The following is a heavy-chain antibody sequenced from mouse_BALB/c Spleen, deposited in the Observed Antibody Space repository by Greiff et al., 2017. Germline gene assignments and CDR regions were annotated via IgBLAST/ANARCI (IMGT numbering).Heavy chain of an antibody. V-gene: IGHV1-12*01. J-gene: IGHJ4*01. CDR1: GYTFTSYN. D-gene: IGHD1-1*01. Sequence: LQQPGAELVKPGASVKMSCKASGYTFTSYNMHWVKQTPGQGLEWIGAIYPGNGDTSYNQKFKGKATLTADKSSSTAHMELRSLASEDSAVYYCARSYYYGSSRYAMDYWGQGTSVTVSS. CDR2: IYPGNGDT. CDR3: ARSYYYGSSRYAMDY.